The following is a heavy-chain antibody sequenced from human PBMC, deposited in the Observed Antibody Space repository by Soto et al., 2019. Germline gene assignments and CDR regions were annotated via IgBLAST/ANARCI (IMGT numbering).Heavy chain of an antibody. V-gene: IGHV3-23*01. CDR3: AKLRYFDWSAYNWFEY. CDR2: ISGSGATT. D-gene: IGHD3-9*01. Sequence: PGGSLRLSCAASGFTFSSYAMTWVRQAPGKGLEWVSGISGSGATTSYADSVKGRFTVSGDNSKNTLYLQMNSLRVEDTAVYHCAKLRYFDWSAYNWFEYWGQGTPVTVSS. J-gene: IGHJ5*01. CDR1: GFTFSSYA.